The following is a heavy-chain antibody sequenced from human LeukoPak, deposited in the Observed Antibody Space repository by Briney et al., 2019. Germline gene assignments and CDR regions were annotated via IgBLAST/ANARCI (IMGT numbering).Heavy chain of an antibody. D-gene: IGHD3-22*01. Sequence: ASVKVSCKASGYTFTSYGISWVRQAPGQGLEWMGWISAYNGNTNYAQKLQGRVTMTTDTSTSTAYMELRSLRSDDTAVYYCARDLARGYYDSSGPYGYWGQGTLVTVSS. CDR1: GYTFTSYG. CDR3: ARDLARGYYDSSGPYGY. CDR2: ISAYNGNT. J-gene: IGHJ4*02. V-gene: IGHV1-18*01.